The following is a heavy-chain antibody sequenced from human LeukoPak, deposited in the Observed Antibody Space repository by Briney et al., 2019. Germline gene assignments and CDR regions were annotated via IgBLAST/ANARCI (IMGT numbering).Heavy chain of an antibody. CDR1: GFTFSNYE. D-gene: IGHD5-18*01. CDR2: ISGSGSAI. V-gene: IGHV3-48*03. Sequence: GGSLRLSCAASGFTFSNYEMNWVRQAPGKGLEWVSYISGSGSAIYYADSVKGRFTISRDNAKDSLYLQMNSLRAEDTAVYYCARVRSGYSHENYFDYWGQGTLVTVSS. CDR3: ARVRSGYSHENYFDY. J-gene: IGHJ4*02.